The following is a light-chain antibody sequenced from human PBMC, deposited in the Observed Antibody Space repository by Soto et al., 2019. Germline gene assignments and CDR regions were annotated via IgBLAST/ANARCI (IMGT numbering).Light chain of an antibody. CDR1: QSVGYNY. V-gene: IGKV3-20*01. CDR3: QQYATSPYP. CDR2: DAS. J-gene: IGKJ2*01. Sequence: IGLTQSPGTLSLSPGERATLSCRASQSVGYNYLAWYQHKPGQAPRLLIYDASTRATAIPDRFSGSGSGTDFPLTISSLEPEDVAVYYCQQYATSPYPFGQGTKLEIK.